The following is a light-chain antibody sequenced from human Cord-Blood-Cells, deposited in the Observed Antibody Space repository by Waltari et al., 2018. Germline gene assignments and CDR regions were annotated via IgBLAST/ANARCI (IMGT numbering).Light chain of an antibody. CDR2: AAS. J-gene: IGKJ1*01. Sequence: DIQMTQSPSSLPASVGDSVTITCRGSQSISSYSHWYQQKPVKAPKPVIYAASSLQSWRPSRFSGRGSETDFTLTVISLQPEDLATYYCQQSYSTPRTFGQGTKVEIK. V-gene: IGKV1-39*01. CDR3: QQSYSTPRT. CDR1: QSISSY.